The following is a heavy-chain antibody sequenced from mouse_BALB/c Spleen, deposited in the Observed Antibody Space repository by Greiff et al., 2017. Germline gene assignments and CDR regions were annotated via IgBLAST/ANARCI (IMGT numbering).Heavy chain of an antibody. Sequence: VQLQQPGPGLVKPSQSLSLTCSVTGYSITSGYYWNWIRQFPGNKLEWMGYISYDGSNNYNPSLKNRISITRDTSKNQFFLKLNSVTTEDTATYYCARSTMITKDYWGQGTTLTVSS. CDR2: ISYDGSN. CDR3: ARSTMITKDY. D-gene: IGHD2-4*01. CDR1: GYSITSGYY. J-gene: IGHJ2*01. V-gene: IGHV3-6*02.